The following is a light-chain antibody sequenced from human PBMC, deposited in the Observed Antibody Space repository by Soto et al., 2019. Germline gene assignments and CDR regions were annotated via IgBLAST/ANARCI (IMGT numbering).Light chain of an antibody. V-gene: IGKV3-20*01. J-gene: IGKJ5*01. CDR1: QSVSSSY. Sequence: EIILKQSPATLSLSPGARAALCCRASQSVSSSYLAWYQQKPGQAPRLLIYGASSRATGIPDRFTGSGSGTDFTLTISRLEPEDFAVYYCQQYGSSLPFGQGTRLEIK. CDR2: GAS. CDR3: QQYGSSLP.